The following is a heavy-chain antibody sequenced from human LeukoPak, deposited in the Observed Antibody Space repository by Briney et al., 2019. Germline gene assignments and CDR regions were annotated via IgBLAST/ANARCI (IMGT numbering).Heavy chain of an antibody. J-gene: IGHJ3*01. V-gene: IGHV1-18*01. CDR1: GYTLSTYG. CDR2: ISAYNGNT. CDR3: ALYYYDTSGSLV. D-gene: IGHD3-22*01. Sequence: ASVKVSCKVSGYTLSTYGISWVRQAPGQGLGWMGWISAYNGNTDSAQNIQGRVTMTTDTSTSTAYMELRSLRSDDTAMYYCALYYYDTSGSLVWGQGTVVTVSS.